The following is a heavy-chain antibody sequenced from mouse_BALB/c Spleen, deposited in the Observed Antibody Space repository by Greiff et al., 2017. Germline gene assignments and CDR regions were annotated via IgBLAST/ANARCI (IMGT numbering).Heavy chain of an antibody. D-gene: IGHD1-1*01. J-gene: IGHJ3*01. Sequence: VQLVESGPGLVAPSQSLSITCTVSGFSLTSYGVHWVRQPPGKGLEWLGVIWAGGSTNYNSALMSRLSISKDNSKSQVFLKMNSLQTDDTARYYCARDYYGSSSFAYWGQGTLVTVSA. CDR2: IWAGGST. V-gene: IGHV2-9*02. CDR3: ARDYYGSSSFAY. CDR1: GFSLTSYG.